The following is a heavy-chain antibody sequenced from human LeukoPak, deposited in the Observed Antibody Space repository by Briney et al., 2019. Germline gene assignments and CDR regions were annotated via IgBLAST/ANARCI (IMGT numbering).Heavy chain of an antibody. CDR2: INPNSGGT. CDR1: GSTFTRYY. CDR3: PRDLLAYYYFWSGSSRSYWSDP. Sequence: ASVKVSGKASGSTFTRYYMNWGRQAPGQGVEGRGWINPNSGGTNYEQKFQGSVTMTRDSSISTVYMELSRLKSDDTAEYYCPRDLLAYYYFWSGSSRSYWSDPWGQGTLVTVSS. V-gene: IGHV1-2*02. D-gene: IGHD3-3*01. J-gene: IGHJ5*02.